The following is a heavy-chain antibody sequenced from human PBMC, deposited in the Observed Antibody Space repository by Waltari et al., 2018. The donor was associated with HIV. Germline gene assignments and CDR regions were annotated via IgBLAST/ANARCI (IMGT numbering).Heavy chain of an antibody. Sequence: QVQLQQSGPGLVKPSQTLSLTCAISGDSVSSTSAAWNWNRQSPPRGLEWLGRTYYRSKWYNDYAVSVKSRITINPDTSKNQFSLQLNSVTPEDTAVYYCARDRPYTYSSSWNFDPWGQGTLVTVSS. CDR3: ARDRPYTYSSSWNFDP. D-gene: IGHD6-13*01. J-gene: IGHJ5*02. CDR2: TYYRSKWYN. V-gene: IGHV6-1*01. CDR1: GDSVSSTSAA.